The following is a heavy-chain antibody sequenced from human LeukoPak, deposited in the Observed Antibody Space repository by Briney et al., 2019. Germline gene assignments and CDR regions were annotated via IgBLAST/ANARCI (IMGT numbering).Heavy chain of an antibody. D-gene: IGHD3-10*01. CDR2: INHSGST. J-gene: IGHJ5*02. Sequence: PSESLSLTCAVYGGSFSGYYWSWIRQPPGKGLEWIGEINHSGSTNYNPSLKSRVTISVDTSKNQFSLKLSSVTAADTAVYYCARGRRYYYGSGSQLCNNWFYPWGQGTLVTVSS. V-gene: IGHV4-34*01. CDR3: ARGRRYYYGSGSQLCNNWFYP. CDR1: GGSFSGYY.